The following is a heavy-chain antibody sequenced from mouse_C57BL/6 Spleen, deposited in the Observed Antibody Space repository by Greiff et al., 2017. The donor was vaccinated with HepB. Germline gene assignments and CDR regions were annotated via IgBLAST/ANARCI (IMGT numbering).Heavy chain of an antibody. Sequence: VKVVESGAELAKPGASVKLSCKASGYTFTSYWMHWVKQRPGQGLEWIGYINPSSGYTNYNQKFKDKATLTADKSSSTAYMQLSSLTYEDSAVYYCASGKAYYRAMDYWGQGTSVTVSS. CDR1: GYTFTSYW. V-gene: IGHV1-7*01. D-gene: IGHD2-14*01. J-gene: IGHJ4*01. CDR3: ASGKAYYRAMDY. CDR2: INPSSGYT.